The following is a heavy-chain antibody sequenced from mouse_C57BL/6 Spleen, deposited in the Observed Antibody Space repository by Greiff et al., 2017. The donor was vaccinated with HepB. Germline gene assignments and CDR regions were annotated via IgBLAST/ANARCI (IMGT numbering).Heavy chain of an antibody. V-gene: IGHV2-6-1*01. J-gene: IGHJ4*01. CDR3: ARHPPVYDGYAMDY. Sequence: VHLVESGPGLVAPSQSLSITCTVSGFSLTSYGVHWVRQPPGKGLEWLVVIWSDGSTTYNSALKSRLSISKDNSKSQVFLKMNSLQTDDTAMYYCARHPPVYDGYAMDYWGQGTSVTVSS. D-gene: IGHD2-12*01. CDR1: GFSLTSYG. CDR2: IWSDGST.